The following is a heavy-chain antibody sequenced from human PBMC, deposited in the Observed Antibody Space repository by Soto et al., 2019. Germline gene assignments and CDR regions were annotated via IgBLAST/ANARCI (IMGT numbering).Heavy chain of an antibody. Sequence: QLQLQESGPGLVKPSETLSLTCTVSGGSISSDAYYWGWVRHPPGKGLEWIGSIHYSGTAYYNPSLRSRVTMSVDTSNNQFSLKVNSVSAADTAIYYCATKRGRGYGGNDDFHWGQGTLVTVSS. CDR3: ATKRGRGYGGNDDFH. V-gene: IGHV4-39*01. J-gene: IGHJ4*02. D-gene: IGHD5-12*01. CDR2: IHYSGTA. CDR1: GGSISSDAYY.